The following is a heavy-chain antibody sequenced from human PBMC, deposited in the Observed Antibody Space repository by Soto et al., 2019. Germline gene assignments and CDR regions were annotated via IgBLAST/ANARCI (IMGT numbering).Heavy chain of an antibody. Sequence: SEPLSLTCTVSGGSISSYYWSWIRQPPGKGLEWIGYIYYSGSTNYNPSLKSRVTISVDTSKNQFSLKLSSVTAADTAVYYCARSDSMVRGVGKNYYYYYYMDVWGKGTTVTVSS. CDR3: ARSDSMVRGVGKNYYYYYYMDV. CDR2: IYYSGST. V-gene: IGHV4-59*01. CDR1: GGSISSYY. J-gene: IGHJ6*03. D-gene: IGHD3-10*01.